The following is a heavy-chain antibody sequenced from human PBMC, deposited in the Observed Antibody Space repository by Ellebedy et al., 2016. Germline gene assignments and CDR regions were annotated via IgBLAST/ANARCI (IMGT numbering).Heavy chain of an antibody. CDR1: GYTFSDYY. CDR2: LNPDNGAT. D-gene: IGHD3-10*01. Sequence: ASVKVSCXASGYTFSDYYIHWVRQAPGQGLEWLGWLNPDNGATNYAQKFHGRVTMTRDTSISTVWMELDSLKSDDTAIYYCVRDLWDGSDFWGPGSLVTASS. V-gene: IGHV1-2*02. J-gene: IGHJ4*02. CDR3: VRDLWDGSDF.